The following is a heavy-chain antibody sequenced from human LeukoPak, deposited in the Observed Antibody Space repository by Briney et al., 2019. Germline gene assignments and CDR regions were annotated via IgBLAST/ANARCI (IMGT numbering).Heavy chain of an antibody. J-gene: IGHJ4*02. CDR3: ARDGDYGDYTLILRY. D-gene: IGHD4-17*01. CDR2: ISYDGSNK. Sequence: GRSLRLSCAASGFTFSSYAMHWVRQAPGKGLEWVAVISYDGSNKYYADSVKGRFTISRDNSKNTLYLQMNSLRAEDTAVYYCARDGDYGDYTLILRYWGQRTLVTVSS. V-gene: IGHV3-30*04. CDR1: GFTFSSYA.